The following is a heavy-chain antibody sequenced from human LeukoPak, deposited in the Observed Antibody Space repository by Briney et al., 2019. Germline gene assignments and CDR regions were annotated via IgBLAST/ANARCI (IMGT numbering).Heavy chain of an antibody. D-gene: IGHD3-22*01. CDR3: AKDPYYYDSSGYYYKYFQH. J-gene: IGHJ1*01. CDR2: ISGSGGST. Sequence: PGGSLRLSCAASGFTFSSYAMSWVRQAPGKGLEWVSAISGSGGSTYYADSVKGRFTISRDNSKNTLYLQMNSLRAEDTAVYYCAKDPYYYDSSGYYYKYFQHWGQGTLVTVSS. V-gene: IGHV3-23*01. CDR1: GFTFSSYA.